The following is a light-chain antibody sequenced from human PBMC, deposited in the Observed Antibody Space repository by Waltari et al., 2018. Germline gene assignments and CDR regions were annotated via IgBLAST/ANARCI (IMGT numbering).Light chain of an antibody. Sequence: QSALTQPPSASGSPGQSVTISCTGTSSDGGVYNYVSWYQQHPGKAPKLMIYEVSKRPSGVPDRFSGSKSGNTASLTVSGLQAEDEADYYCSSYAGSNNLVFGGGTKLTVL. CDR3: SSYAGSNNLV. CDR1: SSDGGVYNY. J-gene: IGLJ2*01. V-gene: IGLV2-8*01. CDR2: EVS.